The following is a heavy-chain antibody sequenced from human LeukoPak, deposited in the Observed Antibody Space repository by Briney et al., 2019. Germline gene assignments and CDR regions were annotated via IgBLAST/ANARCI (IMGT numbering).Heavy chain of an antibody. CDR3: ARVGGSNAFDI. CDR1: GCTSSSYW. D-gene: IGHD1-26*01. CDR2: INSDGSST. J-gene: IGHJ3*02. Sequence: GGSLRLSCAASGCTSSSYWVRWGRKAPGKGLVWVSPINSDGSSTSYADSVKGRFTISRDNAKNTLSLQMNSLRAEDTAVYYCARVGGSNAFDIWGQGTMVIVSS. V-gene: IGHV3-74*01.